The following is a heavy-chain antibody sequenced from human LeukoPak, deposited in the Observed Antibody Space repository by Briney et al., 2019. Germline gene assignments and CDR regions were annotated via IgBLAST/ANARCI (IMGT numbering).Heavy chain of an antibody. CDR2: ISSSSSYI. J-gene: IGHJ4*02. CDR1: GFTFSSYS. V-gene: IGHV3-21*01. Sequence: TSGGSLRLSCAASGFTFSSYSMNWVRQAPGKGLEWVSSISSSSSYIYYADSVKGRFTISRDNAKNTLYLQMGSLRAEDMAVYYCARAVAAAGQVDYWGQGTLVTVSS. D-gene: IGHD6-13*01. CDR3: ARAVAAAGQVDY.